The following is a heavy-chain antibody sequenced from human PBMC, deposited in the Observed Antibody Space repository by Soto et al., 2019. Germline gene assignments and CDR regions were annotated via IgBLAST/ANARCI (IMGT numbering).Heavy chain of an antibody. CDR2: IIPILGIA. CDR3: ARGGYYDFWSGYPYYFDY. J-gene: IGHJ4*02. CDR1: GGTFSSYT. D-gene: IGHD3-3*01. V-gene: IGHV1-69*02. Sequence: SVKVSCKASGGTFSSYTISWVRQAPGQGLEWMGRIIPILGIANYAQKFQGRVTITADKSTSTAYMELSSVTAADTAVYYCARGGYYDFWSGYPYYFDYWGQGTLVTVSS.